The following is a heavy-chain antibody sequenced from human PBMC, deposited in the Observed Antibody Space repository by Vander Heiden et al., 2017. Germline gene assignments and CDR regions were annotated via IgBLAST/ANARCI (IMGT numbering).Heavy chain of an antibody. CDR2: ISGSGGST. Sequence: EVQLLESGGGLVQPGGTLSISCSASGFTFSSYAMSWVRQAPGKGLEWVSAISGSGGSTYYADSVKGRFTISRDNSKNTLYLQMNSLRAEDTAVYYCARHPDAFDIWGQGTMVTVSS. V-gene: IGHV3-23*01. J-gene: IGHJ3*02. CDR1: GFTFSSYA. CDR3: ARHPDAFDI.